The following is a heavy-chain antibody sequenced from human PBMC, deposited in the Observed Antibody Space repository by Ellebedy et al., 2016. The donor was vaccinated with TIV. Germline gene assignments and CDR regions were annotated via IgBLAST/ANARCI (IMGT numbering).Heavy chain of an antibody. Sequence: GGSLRLSCAASGFTFDDYAMHWVRQAPGKGLEWVGFIRSKAYGGTTEYAASVKGRFTISRDDSKSIAYLQMSSLKTEDTAVYYCTSHLSSGWSTFQHWGQGTLVTVSS. V-gene: IGHV3-49*04. CDR3: TSHLSSGWSTFQH. D-gene: IGHD6-19*01. CDR2: IRSKAYGGTT. CDR1: GFTFDDYA. J-gene: IGHJ1*01.